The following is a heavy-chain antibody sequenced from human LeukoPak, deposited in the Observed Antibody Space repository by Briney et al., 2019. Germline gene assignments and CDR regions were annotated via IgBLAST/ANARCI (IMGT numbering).Heavy chain of an antibody. CDR3: ARDKYGSGSYSWSKRLDS. CDR2: IYSGGST. D-gene: IGHD3-10*01. CDR1: GFTVSSNY. V-gene: IGHV3-53*05. J-gene: IGHJ4*02. Sequence: GGSLRLSCAASGFTVSSNYMSWVRQAPGKGLEWVSVIYSGGSTYYADSVKGRFTISRDNSKNTLYVQMNSLRAEDTAVYYCARDKYGSGSYSWSKRLDSWGQGTLVTVSS.